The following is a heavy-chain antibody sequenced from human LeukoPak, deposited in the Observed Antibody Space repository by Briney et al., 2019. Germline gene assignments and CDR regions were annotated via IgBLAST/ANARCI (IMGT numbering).Heavy chain of an antibody. CDR3: ARAPDPSDAFDI. Sequence: ASETLSLTCTVSGGSISSYYWSWIRQPPGKGLEWIGYIYHSGSTYYNPSLKSRVTISVDRSKNQFSLKLSSVTAADTAVYYCARAPDPSDAFDIWGQGTMVTVSS. V-gene: IGHV4-59*12. CDR1: GGSISSYY. J-gene: IGHJ3*02. CDR2: IYHSGST.